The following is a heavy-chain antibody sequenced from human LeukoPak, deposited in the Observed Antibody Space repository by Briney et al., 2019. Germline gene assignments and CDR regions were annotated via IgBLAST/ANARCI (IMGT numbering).Heavy chain of an antibody. J-gene: IGHJ4*02. CDR1: GYTFTSYY. Sequence: ASVKVSCKESGYTFTSYYMHWVRQAPGQGLEWMGIVNPSGGSTSYAQKFQGRVTMTRDMSTSTVYMELSSLRSEDTAVYYCAREVQPGSNDDYWGQGTLVTVSS. D-gene: IGHD1-1*01. V-gene: IGHV1-46*01. CDR3: AREVQPGSNDDY. CDR2: VNPSGGST.